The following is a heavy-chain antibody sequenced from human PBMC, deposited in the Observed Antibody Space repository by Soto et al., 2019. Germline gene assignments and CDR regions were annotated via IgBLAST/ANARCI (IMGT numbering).Heavy chain of an antibody. V-gene: IGHV1-18*01. J-gene: IGHJ3*01. CDR3: ARAVFYQGSDSRGYSVDAFDF. CDR1: GYTFTSSG. CDR2: ISAHTGSS. Sequence: QVQLVQSGAEVKKPGASVKVSCKASGYTFTSSGMSWVRQAPGQGLEWMGWISAHTGSSEYAQRFQGRVTMTTDRSTSTAYMELRSLISDDTAVYYCARAVFYQGSDSRGYSVDAFDFWGPGTLVTVSS. D-gene: IGHD3-22*01.